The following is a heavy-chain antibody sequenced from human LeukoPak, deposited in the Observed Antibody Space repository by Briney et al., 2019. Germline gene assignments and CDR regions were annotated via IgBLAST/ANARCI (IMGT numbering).Heavy chain of an antibody. CDR1: GGSINNYY. CDR2: IYSSGKT. CDR3: ASLLGQRDY. V-gene: IGHV4-4*07. D-gene: IGHD6-25*01. J-gene: IGHJ4*02. Sequence: PSETLSLTCTVSGGSINNYYWTWIRQPAGKGLEWIGRIYSSGKTNYNPSLKSRVTISVDTSKNQFSLKLSSVTAADTAVYYCASLLGQRDYWGQGTLVTVSS.